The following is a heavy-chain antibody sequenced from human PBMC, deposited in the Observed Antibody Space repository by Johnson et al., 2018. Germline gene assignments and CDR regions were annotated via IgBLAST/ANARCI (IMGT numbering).Heavy chain of an antibody. V-gene: IGHV3-33*01. CDR2: IWFDGSNK. Sequence: QVQLVQSGGGLVQPGGSLRLSCVASGFTFSSYGMHWVRQAPGKRLEWVAAIWFDGSNKFYAESVKGRFTISRDNSRNTLYLQRNSLRVEDTAMYYCARDFDQPVYNWFHPWGQGTLVTVSS. CDR1: GFTFSSYG. J-gene: IGHJ5*02. CDR3: ARDFDQPVYNWFHP. D-gene: IGHD2-2*01.